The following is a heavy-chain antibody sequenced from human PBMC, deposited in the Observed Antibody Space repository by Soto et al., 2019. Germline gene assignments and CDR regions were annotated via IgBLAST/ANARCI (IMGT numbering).Heavy chain of an antibody. Sequence: PGGSLRLSCAASGFTFSSYAISWVRQAPGKGLEWVSAISGSGGSTYYADSVKGRFTISRDNSKNTLYLQMNSLRAEDTAVYYCAKDRFRGLADILTGYFDYWGQGTLVTVSS. J-gene: IGHJ4*02. D-gene: IGHD3-9*01. CDR2: ISGSGGST. CDR1: GFTFSSYA. CDR3: AKDRFRGLADILTGYFDY. V-gene: IGHV3-23*01.